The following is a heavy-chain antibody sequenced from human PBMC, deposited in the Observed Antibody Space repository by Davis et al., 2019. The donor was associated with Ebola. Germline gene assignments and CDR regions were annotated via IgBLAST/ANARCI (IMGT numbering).Heavy chain of an antibody. J-gene: IGHJ4*02. CDR1: GNSFSTHW. V-gene: IGHV5-51*01. Sequence: GESLKISCKDSGNSFSTHWIGWVRQMPGKGLEWMGVIYTGDSDTRYSPSFRGQVTISADKSFKTAFLQWTSLKASDTAMYYCASPASEYAGFNYWGQGTLVTVSS. D-gene: IGHD2/OR15-2a*01. CDR3: ASPASEYAGFNY. CDR2: IYTGDSDT.